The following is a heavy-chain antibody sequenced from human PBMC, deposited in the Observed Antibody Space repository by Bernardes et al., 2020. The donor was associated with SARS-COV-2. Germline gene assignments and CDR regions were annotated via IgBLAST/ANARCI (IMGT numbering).Heavy chain of an antibody. Sequence: GGSLRLSCAASGFTLSSYWMTWVRQAPGKGLEWVASIKQEGSEKNYVDSVKGRFTISRDNAKNSLFLQLNSLRVEDTAVYYCARGWWEMRHWGQGTLVTVSS. V-gene: IGHV3-7*04. J-gene: IGHJ4*02. CDR1: GFTLSSYW. D-gene: IGHD2-15*01. CDR2: IKQEGSEK. CDR3: ARGWWEMRH.